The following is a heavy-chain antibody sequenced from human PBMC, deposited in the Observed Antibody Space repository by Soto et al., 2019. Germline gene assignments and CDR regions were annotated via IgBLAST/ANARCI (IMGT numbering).Heavy chain of an antibody. J-gene: IGHJ6*02. D-gene: IGHD3-10*01. CDR2: IYYSGST. V-gene: IGHV4-31*03. CDR3: ARARMVRGIIYYYGMDV. Sequence: QVQPQESGPGLVKSSQTLSLTCTVSGGSISSDGNYWSWIRQHPGKGLEWIGYIYYSGSTYYNPSLKSRVTISVDTSKNQFSLKLNSVTAADTAVYYCARARMVRGIIYYYGMDVWGQGTTVTVSS. CDR1: GGSISSDGNY.